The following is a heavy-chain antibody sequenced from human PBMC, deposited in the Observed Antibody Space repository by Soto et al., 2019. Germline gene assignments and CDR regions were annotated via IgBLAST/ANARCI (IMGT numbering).Heavy chain of an antibody. D-gene: IGHD3-3*01. CDR1: GYTFSNYG. J-gene: IGHJ4*02. CDR3: ARDRQYEPLPC. Sequence: QVQLVQSGAEVKRPGASVKVSCKGYGYTFSNYGITWVRQAPGQGLEWMGWISGYNVNTNYAQRFRSRVIMTVDTTTRTAYMELRSLRSDDTAIYYCARDRQYEPLPCWGQGTLVTVSS. V-gene: IGHV1-18*01. CDR2: ISGYNVNT.